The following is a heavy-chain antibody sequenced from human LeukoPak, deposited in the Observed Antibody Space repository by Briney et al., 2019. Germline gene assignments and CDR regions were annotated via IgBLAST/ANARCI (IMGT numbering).Heavy chain of an antibody. CDR1: GGSIRSYY. Sequence: PSETLSLTCTVSGGSIRSYYWSWIRQPPGKGLEWIGYIYYSGSTNYNPSLKSRVTISVDTSKNQFSLKLSSVTAADTAVYYCARDRDGYNGGAFDIWGQGTMVTVSS. CDR2: IYYSGST. CDR3: ARDRDGYNGGAFDI. D-gene: IGHD5-24*01. V-gene: IGHV4-59*01. J-gene: IGHJ3*02.